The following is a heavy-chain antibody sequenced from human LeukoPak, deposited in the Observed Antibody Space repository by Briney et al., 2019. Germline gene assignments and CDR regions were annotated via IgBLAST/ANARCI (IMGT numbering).Heavy chain of an antibody. CDR1: GFTFSSYW. D-gene: IGHD3-10*02. CDR2: INSDGSSR. J-gene: IGHJ6*04. CDR3: AELGITMIGGV. V-gene: IGHV3-74*01. Sequence: GGSLRLSCAASGFTFSSYWMHWVRQAPGKGLVWVSRINSDGSSRNYADSVKGRFTISRDNAKNTLYLQMHSLRAEDTAVYYCAELGITMIGGVWGKGTTVTISS.